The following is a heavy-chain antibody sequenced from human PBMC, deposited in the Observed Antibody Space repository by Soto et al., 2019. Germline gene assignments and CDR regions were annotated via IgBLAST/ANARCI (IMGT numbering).Heavy chain of an antibody. CDR3: ARDDYGGNFAFDI. CDR1: GGSISSYY. CDR2: IYYSGST. J-gene: IGHJ3*02. V-gene: IGHV4-59*08. Sequence: SETLSLTCTVSGGSISSYYWSWIRQPPGKGLEWIGYIYYSGSTNYNPSLKSRVTISVDTSKNQFSLKLSSVTAADTAVYYCARDDYGGNFAFDIWGQGTMVTVSS. D-gene: IGHD4-17*01.